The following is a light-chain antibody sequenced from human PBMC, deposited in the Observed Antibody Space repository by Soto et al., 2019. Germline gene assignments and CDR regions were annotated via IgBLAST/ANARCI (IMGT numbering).Light chain of an antibody. V-gene: IGKV3-20*01. CDR3: QQYGSSPSIS. CDR1: QSVSSSY. J-gene: IGKJ5*01. Sequence: IVLTHSPGTLSLSPRERATLSCRASQSVSSSYLAWYQQKPGQAPRLLIYGASSRATGIPDRFSGSGSGTDFTLTISRLEPEDFAVYYCQQYGSSPSISFGQGTRLEIK. CDR2: GAS.